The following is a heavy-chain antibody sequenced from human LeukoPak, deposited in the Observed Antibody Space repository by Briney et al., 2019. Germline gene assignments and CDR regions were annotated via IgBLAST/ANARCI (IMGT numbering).Heavy chain of an antibody. Sequence: SVKVSCTASGGTFSSYAISWVRQAPGQGLEWMGGIIPIFGTANYAQKFQGRVTITADESTSTAYMELSSLRSEDTAVYYCARGRIAAAGTRADYYYYGMDVWGQGTTVTVSS. CDR2: IIPIFGTA. J-gene: IGHJ6*02. CDR3: ARGRIAAAGTRADYYYYGMDV. V-gene: IGHV1-69*13. CDR1: GGTFSSYA. D-gene: IGHD6-13*01.